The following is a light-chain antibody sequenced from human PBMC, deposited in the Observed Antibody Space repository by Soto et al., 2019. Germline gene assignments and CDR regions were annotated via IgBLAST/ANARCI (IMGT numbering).Light chain of an antibody. CDR1: SSDVGGYEY. Sequence: QSALTQPASVSGSPGQSITISCTGTSSDVGGYEYVSWYQQYPGKAPKLMIYEVIDRPAGAPRRFSGSKSGNTASLTITGLQAEDEADYYCSSYRTGGSYVIGTGTKVTVL. J-gene: IGLJ1*01. CDR3: SSYRTGGSYV. V-gene: IGLV2-14*01. CDR2: EVI.